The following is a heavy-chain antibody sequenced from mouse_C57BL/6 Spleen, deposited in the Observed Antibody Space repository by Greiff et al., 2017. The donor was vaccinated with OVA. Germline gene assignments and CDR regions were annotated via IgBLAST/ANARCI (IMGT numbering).Heavy chain of an antibody. CDR3: AGSNTYYAMDY. V-gene: IGHV1-59*01. CDR1: GYTFTSYW. Sequence: QVQLQQPGAELVRPGTSVKLSCKASGYTFTSYWMHWVKQRPGQGLEWIGVIDPSDSYTNYNQKFKGKATLTVDTSSSTAYMQLSSLTSEDSAVYYCAGSNTYYAMDYWGQGTSVTVSS. CDR2: IDPSDSYT. D-gene: IGHD2-5*01. J-gene: IGHJ4*01.